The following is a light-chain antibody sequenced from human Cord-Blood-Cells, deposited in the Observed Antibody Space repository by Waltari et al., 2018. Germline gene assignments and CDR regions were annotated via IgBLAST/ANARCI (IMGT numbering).Light chain of an antibody. CDR3: SSSTSSSTSWV. V-gene: IGLV2-14*01. CDR1: SSDVGGYNY. J-gene: IGLJ3*02. Sequence: QSALTQPASVSGSPGQSITISCTGTSSDVGGYNYVSWYQQQQGTAPKLMIYDVSKRHQGVSNRFSGSKSGNTDSLTISGLQAEDEADSYCSSSTSSSTSWVFGGGTKLTVL. CDR2: DVS.